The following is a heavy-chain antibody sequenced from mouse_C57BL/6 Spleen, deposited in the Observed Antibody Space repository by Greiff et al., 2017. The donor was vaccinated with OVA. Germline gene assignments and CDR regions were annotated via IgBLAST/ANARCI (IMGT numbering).Heavy chain of an antibody. CDR1: GYSITSGYY. CDR2: ISYDGSN. V-gene: IGHV3-6*01. CDR3: ARDDENAMDY. J-gene: IGHJ4*01. Sequence: DVQLQESGPGLVKPSQSLSLTCSVTGYSITSGYYWNWIRQFPGNKLEWMGYISYDGSNNYNPSLKNRISITRDTSKNQFFLKLNSVTTEDTATYYCARDDENAMDYWGQGTSVTVSS.